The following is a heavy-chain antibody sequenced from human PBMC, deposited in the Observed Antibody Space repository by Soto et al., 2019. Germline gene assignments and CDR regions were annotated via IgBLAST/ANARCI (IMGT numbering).Heavy chain of an antibody. CDR3: AKEMIASTLADFFDY. J-gene: IGHJ4*02. CDR2: ISGSGGRT. CDR1: GFTFSNYG. Sequence: EVQLLESGGGLIQPGGSLRLSCEASGFTFSNYGMTWVRLAPGKGQEWVSTISGSGGRTFYADPVKGRFTISRDNSKNTLYLQMKSLRAEDTAVYYCAKEMIASTLADFFDYWGQGTLVTVSS. D-gene: IGHD2-21*01. V-gene: IGHV3-23*01.